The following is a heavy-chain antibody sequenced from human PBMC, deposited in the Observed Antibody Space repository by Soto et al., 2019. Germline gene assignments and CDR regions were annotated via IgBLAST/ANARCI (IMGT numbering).Heavy chain of an antibody. D-gene: IGHD3-10*01. CDR1: GFTFSSYG. CDR2: ISYDGSNK. Sequence: QVQLVESGGGVVQPGRSLRLSCAASGFTFSSYGMHWVRQAPGKGLEWVAVISYDGSNKYYADSVKGRFTISRDNSRNTLYLQMNSRRAEDTAVYYCARGYLVRGVVVLPEGVWGQGTTVTVSS. V-gene: IGHV3-30*03. J-gene: IGHJ6*02. CDR3: ARGYLVRGVVVLPEGV.